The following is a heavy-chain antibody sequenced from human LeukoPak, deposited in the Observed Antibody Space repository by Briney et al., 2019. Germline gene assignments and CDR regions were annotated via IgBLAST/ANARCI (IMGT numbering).Heavy chain of an antibody. CDR1: GFTFSSYA. Sequence: GGSLRLSCAASGFTFSSYAMSWVRQAPGKGLEWVSAISGSGGSTYYADSVKGRFTISRDNSKNTLYLQMNSLRAEDTAVYYCAKRKYPGIAVAGNFDYWGQGTLVTVSS. CDR2: ISGSGGST. J-gene: IGHJ4*02. CDR3: AKRKYPGIAVAGNFDY. D-gene: IGHD6-19*01. V-gene: IGHV3-23*01.